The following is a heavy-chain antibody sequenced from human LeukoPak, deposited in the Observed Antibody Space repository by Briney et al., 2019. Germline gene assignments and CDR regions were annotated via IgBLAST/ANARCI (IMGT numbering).Heavy chain of an antibody. CDR1: GFTFTSYS. Sequence: GGSLRLSCAASGFTFTSYSMNWVRQAPGKGLEWVSSISSSGTYIKYIDSVKGRFTISRDNAKNSLYLQMNSLRAEDTAVYYCASEETTNGGWTPNYWGQGTLVTVSS. J-gene: IGHJ4*02. CDR3: ASEETTNGGWTPNY. V-gene: IGHV3-21*01. D-gene: IGHD6-19*01. CDR2: ISSSGTYI.